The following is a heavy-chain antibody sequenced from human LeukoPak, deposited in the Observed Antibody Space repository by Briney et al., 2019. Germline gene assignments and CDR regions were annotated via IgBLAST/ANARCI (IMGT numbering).Heavy chain of an antibody. Sequence: SETLSLTCTVSGGSISSYYWSWIRQPPGKGLQWIGYISYSGSTNYNPSLKSRVTISLDTSKNQFSLKLTSVTAADTAVYYCAKVGDGYNQRYYFDYWGQGILVTVSS. CDR1: GGSISSYY. J-gene: IGHJ4*02. CDR2: ISYSGST. CDR3: AKVGDGYNQRYYFDY. V-gene: IGHV4-59*12. D-gene: IGHD5-24*01.